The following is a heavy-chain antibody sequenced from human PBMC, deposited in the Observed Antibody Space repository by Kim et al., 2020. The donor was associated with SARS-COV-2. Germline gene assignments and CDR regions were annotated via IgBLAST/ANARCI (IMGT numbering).Heavy chain of an antibody. V-gene: IGHV1-8*01. Sequence: ASVKVSCKASGYTFTSYDINWVRQATGQGLEWMGWMNPNSGNTGYAQKFQGRVTMTRNTSISTAYMELSSLRSEDTAVYYCARGHGYSYGYGDAFDIWGQGTMVTVSS. CDR3: ARGHGYSYGYGDAFDI. CDR2: MNPNSGNT. CDR1: GYTFTSYD. D-gene: IGHD5-18*01. J-gene: IGHJ3*02.